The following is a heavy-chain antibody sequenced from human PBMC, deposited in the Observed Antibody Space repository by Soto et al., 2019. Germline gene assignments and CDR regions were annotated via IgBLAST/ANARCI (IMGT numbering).Heavy chain of an antibody. V-gene: IGHV3-23*01. CDR1: GFTFSSYA. CDR2: ISGSGGST. CDR3: AKGFDYYDSSGYYYEVTGLGFDY. D-gene: IGHD3-22*01. Sequence: EVQLLESGGGLVQPGGSLRLSCAASGFTFSSYAMSWVRQAPGKGLEWVSAISGSGGSTYYADSVKGRFTISRDNSTNTQYLQMNSLRAEDTAVYYCAKGFDYYDSSGYYYEVTGLGFDYWGQGTLVTVSS. J-gene: IGHJ4*02.